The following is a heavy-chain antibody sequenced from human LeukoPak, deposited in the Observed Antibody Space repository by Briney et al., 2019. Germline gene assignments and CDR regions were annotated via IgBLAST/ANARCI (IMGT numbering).Heavy chain of an antibody. J-gene: IGHJ4*02. Sequence: SVKVSCKASGGTFSSYAISWVRQAPGQGLEWMGGIIPTFGTAKYAQNFQGRGSIAADRSTSTAYMELSSLRSEDTAVYYCARLYTHYDSSGYYYEDYWGQGTLVTVSS. V-gene: IGHV1-69*06. CDR3: ARLYTHYDSSGYYYEDY. CDR2: IIPTFGTA. CDR1: GGTFSSYA. D-gene: IGHD3-22*01.